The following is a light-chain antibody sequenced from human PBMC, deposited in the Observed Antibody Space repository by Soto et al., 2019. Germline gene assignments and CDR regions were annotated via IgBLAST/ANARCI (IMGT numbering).Light chain of an antibody. CDR3: QHYNSYSES. V-gene: IGKV1-5*03. J-gene: IGKJ1*01. Sequence: TPLTQSPSSLSASVGDRFTFTCRASQGSRSYLAWYQQKPGKAPKLLIYKASTLKSGVPSRFSGSGSGTEFTLTISRLQPDDFATYYCQHYNSYSESFGQGTKVDIK. CDR2: KAS. CDR1: QGSRSY.